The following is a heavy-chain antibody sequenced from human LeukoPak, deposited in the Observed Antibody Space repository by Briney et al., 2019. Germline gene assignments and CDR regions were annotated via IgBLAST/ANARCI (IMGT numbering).Heavy chain of an antibody. CDR2: ISGSGGST. D-gene: IGHD3-22*01. CDR3: AKDPYDYYDSSGYYYEPYFDY. V-gene: IGHV3-23*01. Sequence: ETLSLTCTVSGVPISSSNSYWGWIRQPPGKGLEWVSAISGSGGSTYYADSVKGRFTISRDNSKNTLYLQMNSLRAEDTAVYYCAKDPYDYYDSSGYYYEPYFDYWGQGTLVTVSS. J-gene: IGHJ4*02. CDR1: GVPISSSNSY.